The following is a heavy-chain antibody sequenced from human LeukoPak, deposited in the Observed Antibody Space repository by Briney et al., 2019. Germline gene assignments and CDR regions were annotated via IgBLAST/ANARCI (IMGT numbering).Heavy chain of an antibody. CDR1: GFTLSSYG. D-gene: IGHD6-13*01. CDR3: ASQYSSSWYYYYGMDV. CDR2: IWYDGSNK. V-gene: IGHV3-33*01. J-gene: IGHJ6*02. Sequence: PGGSLGLSCAASGFTLSSYGMHWVRQAPGKGLEWVAVIWYDGSNKYYADSVKGRFTISRDNSKNTLYLQMNSLRAEDTAVYYCASQYSSSWYYYYGMDVWGQGTTVTVSS.